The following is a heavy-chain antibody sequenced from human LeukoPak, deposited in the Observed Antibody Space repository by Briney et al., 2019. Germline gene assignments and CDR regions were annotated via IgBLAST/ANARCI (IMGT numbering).Heavy chain of an antibody. CDR3: ARGLLSASAREFDY. V-gene: IGHV4-39*07. CDR2: IYYSGST. CDR1: GGSISSSSYY. D-gene: IGHD3-16*02. Sequence: PSETLSLTCTVSGGSISSSSYYWGWIRQPPGKGLEWIGSIYYSGSTYYNPSLKSRVTISVDTSKNQFSLKLSSVTAADTAVYYCARGLLSASAREFDYWGQGTLVTVSS. J-gene: IGHJ4*02.